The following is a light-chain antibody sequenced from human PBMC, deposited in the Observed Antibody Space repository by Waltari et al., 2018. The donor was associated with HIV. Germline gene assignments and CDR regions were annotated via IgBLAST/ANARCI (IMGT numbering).Light chain of an antibody. CDR1: QSVNSNP. Sequence: EVVLTQSPDTLSLSPGEGAVLSCRASQSVNSNPLAWYQQKPGQAPRLLIFAASSRATGIPDRFSGSGSGTDFTLAISGLKPEDFATYYCQQYGSSPQTFGQGTKLEIK. J-gene: IGKJ2*01. V-gene: IGKV3-20*01. CDR3: QQYGSSPQT. CDR2: AAS.